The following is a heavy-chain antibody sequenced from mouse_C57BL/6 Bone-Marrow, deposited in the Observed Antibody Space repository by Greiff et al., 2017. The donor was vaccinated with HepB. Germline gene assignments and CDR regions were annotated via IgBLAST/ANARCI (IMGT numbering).Heavy chain of an antibody. Sequence: QVQLKESGAELMKPGASVKLSCKATGYTFTGYWIEWVKQRPGHGLEWIGEILPGSGSTNYNEKFKGKATFTADTSTNTAYMQLSSLTTEDSAIYYCARYDDYDDGGRWYFDVWGTGTTVTVSS. CDR2: ILPGSGST. CDR3: ARYDDYDDGGRWYFDV. D-gene: IGHD2-4*01. J-gene: IGHJ1*03. V-gene: IGHV1-9*01. CDR1: GYTFTGYW.